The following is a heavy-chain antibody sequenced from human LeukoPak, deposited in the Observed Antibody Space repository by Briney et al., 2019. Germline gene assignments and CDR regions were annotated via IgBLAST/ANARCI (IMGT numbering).Heavy chain of an antibody. V-gene: IGHV4-4*02. Sequence: SETLSLTCAVSGGSISSSNWWSWVRQPPGKGLEWIGEIYHSGSTNYNPSLKSQVTISVDKSKNQFSLKLSSVTAADTAVYYCARLPGYSSSWDAYFDYWGQGTLVTVSS. CDR3: ARLPGYSSSWDAYFDY. D-gene: IGHD6-13*01. J-gene: IGHJ4*02. CDR1: GGSISSSNW. CDR2: IYHSGST.